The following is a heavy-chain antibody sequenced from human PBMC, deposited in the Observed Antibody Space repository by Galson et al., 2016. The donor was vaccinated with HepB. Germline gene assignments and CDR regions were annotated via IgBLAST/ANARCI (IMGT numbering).Heavy chain of an antibody. CDR1: GLMYTHYA. CDR3: ARDRGHRALDL. J-gene: IGHJ3*01. Sequence: SLRLSCAVSGLMYTHYAMNWVRQAPGKGLEWVSIIDDSGDHIYYAESVKGRFTISRDKATNTLYLQMNSLRAVDTALYYCARDRGHRALDLWGQGTTVTVSS. CDR2: IDDSGDHI. V-gene: IGHV3-23*01. D-gene: IGHD3-10*01.